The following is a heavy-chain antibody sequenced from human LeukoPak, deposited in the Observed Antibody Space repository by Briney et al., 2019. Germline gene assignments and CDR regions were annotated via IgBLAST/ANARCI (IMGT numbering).Heavy chain of an antibody. J-gene: IGHJ4*02. CDR3: ARGTALQDY. D-gene: IGHD2/OR15-2a*01. Sequence: GGSLRLSCAASGFTFSDYWMHLVRQTPGKGLVWVSDINSDGRATNYADSVKGRFTISRDNAQNTLYLQMNSLRAEDTAVYYCARGTALQDYWGQGTLVTVSS. CDR2: INSDGRAT. CDR1: GFTFSDYW. V-gene: IGHV3-74*01.